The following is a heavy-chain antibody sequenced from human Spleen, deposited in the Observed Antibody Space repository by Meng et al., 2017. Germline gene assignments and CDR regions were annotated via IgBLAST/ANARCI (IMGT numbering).Heavy chain of an antibody. Sequence: ASVKVSCKPSGYNFPDYYIHWLRQAPGQGLEWMGWINPNSGSTNSAQNFQGRVTLTRDTSVSTAYMELTSLTSDDTAVYYCARALMTTVTPGDYWGQGTLVTASS. CDR1: GYNFPDYY. CDR3: ARALMTTVTPGDY. D-gene: IGHD4-17*01. CDR2: INPNSGST. J-gene: IGHJ4*02. V-gene: IGHV1-2*02.